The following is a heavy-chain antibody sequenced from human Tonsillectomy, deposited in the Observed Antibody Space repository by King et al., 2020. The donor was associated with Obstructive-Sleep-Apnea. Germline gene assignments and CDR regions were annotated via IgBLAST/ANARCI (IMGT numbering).Heavy chain of an antibody. J-gene: IGHJ6*02. D-gene: IGHD4-23*01. CDR2: ISYDGSNK. CDR1: GFTFSSYA. CDR3: AREDYGGLVGSYYYYYGMDV. V-gene: IGHV3-30*04. Sequence: VQLVESGGGVVQPGRSLRLSCAASGFTFSSYAMHWVRQAPGKGLEWVAVISYDGSNKYYADSVKGRFTISRDNSKNTLYLQMNSLRAEDTAVYYCAREDYGGLVGSYYYYYGMDVWGQGTTVTVSS.